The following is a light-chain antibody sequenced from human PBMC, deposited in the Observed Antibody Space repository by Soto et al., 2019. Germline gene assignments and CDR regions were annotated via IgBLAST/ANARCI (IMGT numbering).Light chain of an antibody. CDR1: QSISSW. CDR3: QHYNSYSEA. Sequence: IQMTQSPSTLSASVGDRVTITCRASQSISSWLAWYQQKLGRDPRLLIYDASSLESGVPSRFSGSVSGTEFTLTISSLQPDDFATYYCQHYNSYSEAFGQGTKVDIK. CDR2: DAS. J-gene: IGKJ1*01. V-gene: IGKV1-5*01.